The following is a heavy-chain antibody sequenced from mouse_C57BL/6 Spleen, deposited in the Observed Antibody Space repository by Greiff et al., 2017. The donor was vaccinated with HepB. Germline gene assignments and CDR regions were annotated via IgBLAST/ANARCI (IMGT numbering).Heavy chain of an antibody. V-gene: IGHV1-50*01. CDR2: IDPSDSYT. CDR3: ARCENGNPDY. Sequence: VQLQQPGAELVKPGASVKLSCKASGYTFTSYWMQWVKQRPGQGLEWIGEIDPSDSYTNYNQKFKGKATLTVDTSSSTAYMQLSSLTSEDSAVYYCARCENGNPDYWGQGTTLTVSS. J-gene: IGHJ2*01. CDR1: GYTFTSYW. D-gene: IGHD2-1*01.